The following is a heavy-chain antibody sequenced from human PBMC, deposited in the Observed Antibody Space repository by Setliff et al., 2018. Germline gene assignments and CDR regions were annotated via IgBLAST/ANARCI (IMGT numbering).Heavy chain of an antibody. CDR3: ARRGYYYGWGDSNAFDI. CDR1: GGGSINNYY. CDR2: VHFGGDA. J-gene: IGHJ3*02. D-gene: IGHD3-10*01. Sequence: SETLSLTCTVSGGGSINNYYWSRVRQSPGKGLEWIGFVHFGGDANYNPSLKSRVTISVDASKNQFSLKLSSVTAADTAVYYCARRGYYYGWGDSNAFDIWGQGTMVTVSS. V-gene: IGHV4-59*08.